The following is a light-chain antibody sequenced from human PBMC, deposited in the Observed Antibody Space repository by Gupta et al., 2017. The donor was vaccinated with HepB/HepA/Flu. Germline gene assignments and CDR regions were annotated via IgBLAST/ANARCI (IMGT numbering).Light chain of an antibody. Sequence: SYVLTQPPSVSVAPGKTAKSTCGGNNIGGKSVHWYQQKPGQAPVLVVYDDSDRPSGIPERFSGSNSGNTATLTINGVEAGDEADYYCQVWDSTSDHVFGTGTKVTVL. J-gene: IGLJ1*01. V-gene: IGLV3-21*03. CDR1: NIGGKS. CDR2: DDS. CDR3: QVWDSTSDHV.